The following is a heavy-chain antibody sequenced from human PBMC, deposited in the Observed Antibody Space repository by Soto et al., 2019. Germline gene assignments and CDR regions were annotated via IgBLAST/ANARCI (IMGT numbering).Heavy chain of an antibody. CDR1: GYTFTSYY. D-gene: IGHD3-22*01. Sequence: ASVKVSCKASGYTFTSYYMHWVRQAPGQGLEWMGIINPSGGSTSYAQKFQGRVTMTRDTSTSTVYMELSSLRSEDTAVYYCARDLDPSDYYDSSGYPDAFDSWGQGTMVTVSS. CDR2: INPSGGST. J-gene: IGHJ3*02. V-gene: IGHV1-46*01. CDR3: ARDLDPSDYYDSSGYPDAFDS.